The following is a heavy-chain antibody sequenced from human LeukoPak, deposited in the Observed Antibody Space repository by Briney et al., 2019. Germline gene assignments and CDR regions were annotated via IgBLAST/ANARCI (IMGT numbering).Heavy chain of an antibody. CDR2: IYYSGST. D-gene: IGHD1-26*01. CDR1: GGSISSYY. J-gene: IGHJ5*02. Sequence: SETLSLTCTVSGGSISSYYWSWIRQPPGKGLEWIGYIYYSGSTNYNPSLKSRVTISVDTSKDQFSLKLSSVTAADTAVYYCARLGIGFDPWGQGTLVTVSS. V-gene: IGHV4-59*01. CDR3: ARLGIGFDP.